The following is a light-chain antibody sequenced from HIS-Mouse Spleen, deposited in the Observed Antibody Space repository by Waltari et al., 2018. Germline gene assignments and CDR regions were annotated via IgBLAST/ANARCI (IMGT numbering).Light chain of an antibody. CDR1: SSDVGSYNL. CDR3: CSYAGSSTWV. Sequence: QSALTQPASVSGSPGQSITISCTGTSSDVGSYNLVSWYQQHPAKAPNLMIYEGSKRPSGVSKRFSGSKSGNTASLTISGLQAEDEADYYCCSYAGSSTWVFGGGTKLTVL. J-gene: IGLJ3*02. V-gene: IGLV2-23*01. CDR2: EGS.